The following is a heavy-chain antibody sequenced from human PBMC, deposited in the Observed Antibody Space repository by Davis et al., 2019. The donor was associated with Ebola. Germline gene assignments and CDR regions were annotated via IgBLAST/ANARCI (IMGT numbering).Heavy chain of an antibody. CDR2: INTNTGNP. V-gene: IGHV7-4-1*02. J-gene: IGHJ4*02. CDR1: GYTISTYT. D-gene: IGHD6-6*01. Sequence: ASVKVSCKASGYTISTYTIDWVRQAPGQGLEWMGWINTNTGNPTYAQGFTGRFVFSLDTSVSTAYLQISSLKAEDTAVYYCARGRSIADYWGQGTLVTVSS. CDR3: ARGRSIADY.